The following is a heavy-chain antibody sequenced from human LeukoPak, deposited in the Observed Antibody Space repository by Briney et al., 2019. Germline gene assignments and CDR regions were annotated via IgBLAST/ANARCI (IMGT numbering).Heavy chain of an antibody. CDR3: AREKSDFWSGYYRGYFDY. V-gene: IGHV4-39*07. CDR2: IYYSGST. D-gene: IGHD3-3*01. CDR1: GGSISSSSYY. Sequence: PSETLSLTCTVSGGSISSSSYYWGWIRQPPGKGLEWIGSIYYSGSTYYNPSLKSRVTISVDTSKNQFSLKLGSVTAADTAVYYWAREKSDFWSGYYRGYFDYWGQGTLVTVSS. J-gene: IGHJ4*02.